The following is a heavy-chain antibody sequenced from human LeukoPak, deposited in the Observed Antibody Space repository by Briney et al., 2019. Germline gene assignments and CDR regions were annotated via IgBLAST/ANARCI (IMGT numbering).Heavy chain of an antibody. Sequence: ASVRVSCKASGYTFTDSYLHWVRQAPGQGLEWMGWINPNSGGANYAQKFQGRVTMTRDKSISTAYMELSRLRSDDTAVYYCARGFGGGNCDYWGPGTLLTVSS. D-gene: IGHD2-15*01. CDR1: GYTFTDSY. CDR2: INPNSGGA. V-gene: IGHV1-2*02. J-gene: IGHJ4*02. CDR3: ARGFGGGNCDY.